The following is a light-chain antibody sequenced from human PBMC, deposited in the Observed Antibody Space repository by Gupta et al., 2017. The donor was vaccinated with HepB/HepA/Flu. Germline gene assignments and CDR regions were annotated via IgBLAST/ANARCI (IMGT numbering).Light chain of an antibody. J-gene: IGKJ1*01. Sequence: VLPQSPGTLSLSPGERATLSCRASQSARSDFFVWYQQRPGQAPRLLIYRGSTRATGIPDRFSGSGSGTDFTLTISSLEPDDLAVYYCQQYSNLPLTFGQGTKVEIK. V-gene: IGKV3-20*01. CDR3: QQYSNLPLT. CDR2: RGS. CDR1: QSARSDF.